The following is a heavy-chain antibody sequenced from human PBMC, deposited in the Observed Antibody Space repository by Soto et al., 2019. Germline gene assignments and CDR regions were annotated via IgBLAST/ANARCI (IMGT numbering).Heavy chain of an antibody. Sequence: EVQLLESGGGLVQPGGSLRLSCAASGFTFSTYAMSWVRQAPGKGLEWVSGISGSGGTTYYADSVKGRFTISRDNSKNTLYLQMNSLRAEDTAVYYCAKDFWSGYDYFDYWGQGTLVTGSS. CDR2: ISGSGGTT. D-gene: IGHD3-3*01. CDR3: AKDFWSGYDYFDY. V-gene: IGHV3-23*01. J-gene: IGHJ4*02. CDR1: GFTFSTYA.